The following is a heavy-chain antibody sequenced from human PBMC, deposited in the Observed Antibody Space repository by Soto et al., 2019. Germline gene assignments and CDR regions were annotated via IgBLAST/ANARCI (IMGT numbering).Heavy chain of an antibody. CDR3: ARAEVVPAAITWFDP. CDR2: INPNSGGT. J-gene: IGHJ5*02. D-gene: IGHD2-2*01. Sequence: ASVKVSCKASGYTFTGYYMHWVRQAPGQGLEWMGWINPNSGGTNYAQKFQGWVTMTRDTSISTAYMELSRLRSDDTAVYYCARAEVVPAAITWFDPWGQGTLVTVSS. V-gene: IGHV1-2*04. CDR1: GYTFTGYY.